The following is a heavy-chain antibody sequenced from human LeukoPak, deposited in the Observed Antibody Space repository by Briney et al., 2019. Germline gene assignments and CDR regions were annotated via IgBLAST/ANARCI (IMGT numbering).Heavy chain of an antibody. D-gene: IGHD5-24*01. V-gene: IGHV1-2*02. CDR2: INPNSGGT. CDR3: AREFLEANYFDY. J-gene: IGHJ4*02. CDR1: GYTFTGYY. Sequence: ASVKVSCKASGYTFTGYYMHWVRQAPGQGLEWMGWINPNSGGTNYAQKFQGRVIMTRDTSISTAYMELSRLRSDDTAVYYCAREFLEANYFDYWGQGTLVTVSS.